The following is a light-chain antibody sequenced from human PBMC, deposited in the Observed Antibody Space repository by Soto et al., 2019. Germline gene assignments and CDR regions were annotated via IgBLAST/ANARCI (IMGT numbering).Light chain of an antibody. J-gene: IGKJ3*01. CDR3: RQSDSTLFT. CDR1: QTVIRY. Sequence: IQMTQFPSSLSASVGDRVTITCRAGQTVIRYLNWYQHKPGRAPNLLRCAVSNLQGGVPSRFSGSGSGTEFTLAISDLQPEDVATYNCRQSDSTLFTFGPGTKVEIK. V-gene: IGKV1-39*01. CDR2: AVS.